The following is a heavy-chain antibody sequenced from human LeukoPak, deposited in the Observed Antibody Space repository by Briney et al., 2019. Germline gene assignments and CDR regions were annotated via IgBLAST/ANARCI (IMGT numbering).Heavy chain of an antibody. V-gene: IGHV4-34*01. Sequence: SETLSLTCAVYGGSFSGYYWSWIRQPPGKVLEWIGEINHSGSTNYNPSLKSRVTISVDTSKNQFSLKLSSVTAADTAVYYCARGTLYYDILTGYQPPFDYWGQGTLVTVSS. CDR3: ARGTLYYDILTGYQPPFDY. CDR2: INHSGST. J-gene: IGHJ4*02. D-gene: IGHD3-9*01. CDR1: GGSFSGYY.